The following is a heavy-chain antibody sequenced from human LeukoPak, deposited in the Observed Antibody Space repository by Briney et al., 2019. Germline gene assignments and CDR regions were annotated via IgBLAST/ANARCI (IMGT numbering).Heavy chain of an antibody. CDR2: ISSSGSTI. CDR1: GFTFSSYG. Sequence: GGSLRLSCAASGFTFSSYGMNWVRQAPGKGLEWVSYISSSGSTIYYADSVKGRFTISRDNAKNSLYLQMNSLRAEDTAVYYCARGIAVAGFDYWGQGTLVTVSS. D-gene: IGHD6-19*01. J-gene: IGHJ4*02. V-gene: IGHV3-48*03. CDR3: ARGIAVAGFDY.